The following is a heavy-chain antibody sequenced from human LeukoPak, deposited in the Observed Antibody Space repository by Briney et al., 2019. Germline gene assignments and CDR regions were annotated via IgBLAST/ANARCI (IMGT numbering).Heavy chain of an antibody. CDR2: INPNSGGT. J-gene: IGHJ4*02. V-gene: IGHV1-2*02. Sequence: ASVKVSCKASGYTFTGYHMHWVRRAPGQGLEWMGWINPNSGGTNYAQKFQGRVTMTRDTSISTAYMELSRLRSDDTAVYYCARPVYNDFWSGYYGYWGQGTLVTVSS. CDR3: ARPVYNDFWSGYYGY. D-gene: IGHD3-3*01. CDR1: GYTFTGYH.